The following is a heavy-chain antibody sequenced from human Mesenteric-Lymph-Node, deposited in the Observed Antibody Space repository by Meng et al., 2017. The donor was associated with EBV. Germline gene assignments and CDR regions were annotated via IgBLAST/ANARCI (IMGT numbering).Heavy chain of an antibody. CDR1: GYIFSSYS. V-gene: IGHV3-21*06. Sequence: EVQLVESGGGLVKAGGSLRLSCAASGYIFSSYSMTWVRQAPGKGLEWVSSISSSSNYIHYADSVKGRFTISRDTAKSSLYLQMNSLRAEDTAVYYCARHYASTWFEADPTTAKVPIDFWGQGILVTVSS. D-gene: IGHD6-13*01. CDR3: ARHYASTWFEADPTTAKVPIDF. CDR2: ISSSSNYI. J-gene: IGHJ4*02.